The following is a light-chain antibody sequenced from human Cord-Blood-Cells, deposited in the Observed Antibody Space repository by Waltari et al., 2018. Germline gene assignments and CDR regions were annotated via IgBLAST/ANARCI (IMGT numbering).Light chain of an antibody. J-gene: IGLJ1*01. CDR2: EGS. Sequence: QSALTQPASLSGSPGTSITLSCTRTSSDVGSYNLVSWYQQHPGKAPKLMIYEGSKRPSGVSNRFSGSKSGNTASLTISGLQAEDEADYYCCSYAGSSTYVFGTGTKVTVL. CDR1: SSDVGSYNL. CDR3: CSYAGSSTYV. V-gene: IGLV2-23*01.